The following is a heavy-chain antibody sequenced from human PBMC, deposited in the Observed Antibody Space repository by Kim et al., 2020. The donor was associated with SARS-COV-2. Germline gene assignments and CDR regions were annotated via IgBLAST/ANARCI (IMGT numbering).Heavy chain of an antibody. D-gene: IGHD6-13*01. CDR2: IYYSGST. V-gene: IGHV4-39*01. CDR1: GGSISSSSYY. CDR3: ASYRIAAAGIDY. J-gene: IGHJ4*02. Sequence: SETLSLTCTVSGGSISSSSYYWGWIRQPPGKGLEWIGSIYYSGSTYYNPSLKSRVTISVDTSKNQFSLKLSSVTAADTAVYYCASYRIAAAGIDYWGQGTLVTVSS.